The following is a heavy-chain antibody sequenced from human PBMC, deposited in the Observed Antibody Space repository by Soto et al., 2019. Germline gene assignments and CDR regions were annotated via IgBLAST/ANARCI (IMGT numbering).Heavy chain of an antibody. Sequence: GGSLRLSCAASGFTFSSYAMSWVRQAPGKGLEWVSAISGSGGSTYYADSVKGRFTISRDNSKNTLYLQMNSLRAEDTAVYYCASHLALNGSYLEVFDYCGQGTLVTVSS. V-gene: IGHV3-23*01. CDR3: ASHLALNGSYLEVFDY. J-gene: IGHJ4*02. D-gene: IGHD6-6*01. CDR2: ISGSGGST. CDR1: GFTFSSYA.